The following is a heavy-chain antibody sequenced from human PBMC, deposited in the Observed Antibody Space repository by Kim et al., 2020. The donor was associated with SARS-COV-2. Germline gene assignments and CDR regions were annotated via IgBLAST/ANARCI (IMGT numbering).Heavy chain of an antibody. J-gene: IGHJ3*02. Sequence: SETLSLTCTVSGGSVSSGSYYWSWIRQPPGKGLEWIGYIYYSGSTHYNHSLKSRVTISVDASKNQFSLKLSSVTAADTAVYYCARGGGDIVVVPAAPVEDAFDIWGQGTMVTVSS. CDR2: IYYSGST. CDR1: GGSVSSGSYY. D-gene: IGHD2-2*01. CDR3: ARGGGDIVVVPAAPVEDAFDI. V-gene: IGHV4-61*01.